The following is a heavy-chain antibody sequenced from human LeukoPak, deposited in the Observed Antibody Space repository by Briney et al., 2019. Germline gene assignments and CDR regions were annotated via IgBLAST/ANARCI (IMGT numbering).Heavy chain of an antibody. CDR3: ARHYDSSGYYFDY. J-gene: IGHJ4*02. Sequence: ASETLSLTCTVSGGSISSGSYYWRWIRQPAGKGLEWIGRIYTSGSTNYNPSLKSRVTISVDTSKNQFSLKLSSVTAADTAVYYCARHYDSSGYYFDYWGQGTLVTVSS. V-gene: IGHV4-61*02. CDR1: GGSISSGSYY. CDR2: IYTSGST. D-gene: IGHD3-22*01.